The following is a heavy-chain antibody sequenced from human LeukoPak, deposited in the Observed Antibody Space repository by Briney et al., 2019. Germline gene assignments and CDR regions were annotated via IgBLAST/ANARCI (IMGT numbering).Heavy chain of an antibody. V-gene: IGHV1-2*02. J-gene: IGHJ4*02. Sequence: ASVKVSCKASGYTFTGYYMHWGRQAPVQGLEWMGGINPNSGGTNYAQKFQGRVTMTRDKSISTAYMELSRLRSDDTAVYYCASDHPYSSSWYEGFDYWGQGTLVTVSS. D-gene: IGHD6-13*01. CDR2: INPNSGGT. CDR1: GYTFTGYY. CDR3: ASDHPYSSSWYEGFDY.